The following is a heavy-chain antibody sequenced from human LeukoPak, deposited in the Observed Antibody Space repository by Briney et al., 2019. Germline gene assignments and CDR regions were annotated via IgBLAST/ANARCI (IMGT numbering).Heavy chain of an antibody. Sequence: GGSLRLSCAAAGFTFSGYGMHWVRQAPGKGLEWVAVISYDGSNKYYADSVKGRFTISRDNSKNTLYLQMNSLRAEDTAVYYCAKSHTIDYWGQGTLVTVSS. CDR2: ISYDGSNK. CDR3: AKSHTIDY. CDR1: GFTFSGYG. V-gene: IGHV3-30*18. J-gene: IGHJ4*02.